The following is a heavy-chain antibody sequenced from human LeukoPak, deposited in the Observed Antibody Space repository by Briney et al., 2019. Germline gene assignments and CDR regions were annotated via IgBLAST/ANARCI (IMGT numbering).Heavy chain of an antibody. CDR1: GCTISSYY. CDR2: IYYGGST. Sequence: PSETLSLTCIVSGCTISSYYWSWIRQPPGKGLEWIGYIYYGGSTNYNPSLKSRGTISVDTSKNEFYLKLRSVTAADTAVYYCARGSGPDYFDYWGQGTRVTVST. V-gene: IGHV4-59*08. CDR3: ARGSGPDYFDY. D-gene: IGHD1-14*01. J-gene: IGHJ4*02.